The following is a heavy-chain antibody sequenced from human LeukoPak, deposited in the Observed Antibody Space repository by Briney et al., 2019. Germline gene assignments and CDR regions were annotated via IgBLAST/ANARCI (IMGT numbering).Heavy chain of an antibody. Sequence: SETLSLTCAVYGGSFSGYYWSWIRQPPGKGLEWIGEINHSGSTNYNPSLKSRVTISVDTSKSQFSLKLSSVTAADTAVYYCATRRDGYNYPFDYWGQGTLVTVSS. J-gene: IGHJ4*02. CDR2: INHSGST. CDR1: GGSFSGYY. CDR3: ATRRDGYNYPFDY. V-gene: IGHV4-34*01. D-gene: IGHD5-24*01.